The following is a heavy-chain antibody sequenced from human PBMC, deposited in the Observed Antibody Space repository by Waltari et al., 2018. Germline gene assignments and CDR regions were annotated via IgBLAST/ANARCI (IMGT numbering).Heavy chain of an antibody. CDR1: GFTFSSYW. CDR3: ARDDRIAVAGYYFDY. J-gene: IGHJ4*02. Sequence: EVQLVESGGGLVQPGGSLRLSCAASGFTFSSYWMSWVRQAPGKGLEWVANIKQDGSEKYYVDSVKGRFTISRDNAKNSLYLQMNSLRAEDTAVYYCARDDRIAVAGYYFDYWGQGTLVTVSS. D-gene: IGHD6-19*01. V-gene: IGHV3-7*01. CDR2: IKQDGSEK.